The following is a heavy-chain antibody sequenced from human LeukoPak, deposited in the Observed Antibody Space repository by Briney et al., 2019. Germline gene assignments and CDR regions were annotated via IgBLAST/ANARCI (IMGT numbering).Heavy chain of an antibody. J-gene: IGHJ4*02. V-gene: IGHV4-59*01. CDR1: GGSISSYY. CDR2: IYYSGST. D-gene: IGHD6-13*01. Sequence: SETLSLTCTVSGGSISSYYWSWIRQPPGKGLEWIGYIYYSGSTNYNPSLKSRVTISVDTSKNQFSLKLSSVTAADTAVYYCARGLRSSSWFFDYWGQGTLVTVSS. CDR3: ARGLRSSSWFFDY.